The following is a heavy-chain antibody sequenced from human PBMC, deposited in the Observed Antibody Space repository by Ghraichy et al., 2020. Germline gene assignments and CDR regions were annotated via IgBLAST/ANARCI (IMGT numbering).Heavy chain of an antibody. V-gene: IGHV4-38-2*02. J-gene: IGHJ3*02. Sequence: SETLSLTCNVSGYSISRAYYWGWVRQPPGKGLDWIASIYHSGSTYYNPSLKSRVTLSLDTSKNQLSLRLSSVTAADTAMYFCAGDEVTFGGIVVRSGAFNIWGRGTMVPVSS. CDR3: AGDEVTFGGIVVRSGAFNI. CDR2: IYHSGST. CDR1: GYSISRAYY. D-gene: IGHD3-16*01.